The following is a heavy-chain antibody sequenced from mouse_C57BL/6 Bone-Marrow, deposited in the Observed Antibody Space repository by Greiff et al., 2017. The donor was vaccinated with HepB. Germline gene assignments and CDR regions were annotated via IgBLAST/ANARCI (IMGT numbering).Heavy chain of an antibody. CDR2: IYPGDGDT. Sequence: VQRVESGAELVKPGASVKISCKASGYAFSSYWMNWVKQRPGKGLEWIGQIYPGDGDTNYNGKFKGKATLTADKSSSTAYMQLSSLTSEDSAVYFCARRRLTGTFEFAYWGQGTLVTVSA. J-gene: IGHJ3*01. CDR1: GYAFSSYW. CDR3: ARRRLTGTFEFAY. D-gene: IGHD4-1*01. V-gene: IGHV1-80*01.